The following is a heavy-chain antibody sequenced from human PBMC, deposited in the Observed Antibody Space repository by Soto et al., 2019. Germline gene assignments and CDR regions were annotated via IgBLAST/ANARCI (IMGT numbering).Heavy chain of an antibody. CDR1: GFTFSGSA. Sequence: EVQLVESGGGLVQPGGSLKLSCAASGFTFSGSAMHWVRQASGKGLEWVGRIRSKANSYATAYAASVKGRFTISRDDSKNTAYLHMNSLKTEDTAVYYCTRPGSSSWRGEVDYWGQGTLVTVSS. CDR3: TRPGSSSWRGEVDY. V-gene: IGHV3-73*02. CDR2: IRSKANSYAT. D-gene: IGHD6-13*01. J-gene: IGHJ4*02.